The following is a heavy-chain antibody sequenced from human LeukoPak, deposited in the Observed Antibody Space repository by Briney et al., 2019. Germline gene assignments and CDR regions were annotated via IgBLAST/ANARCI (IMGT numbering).Heavy chain of an antibody. D-gene: IGHD6-19*01. CDR2: MYAGGTT. Sequence: PGGALRLSCAASGVIVSRNFMSWVRQAPGKGLQCVAIMYAGGTTDYSHCVRGGFHISRDSSNNTLSLQINRLRDEDTAVSYCARGSGSGWSLDRWGQGALVTVSS. J-gene: IGHJ5*02. CDR3: ARGSGSGWSLDR. CDR1: GVIVSRNF. V-gene: IGHV3-53*01.